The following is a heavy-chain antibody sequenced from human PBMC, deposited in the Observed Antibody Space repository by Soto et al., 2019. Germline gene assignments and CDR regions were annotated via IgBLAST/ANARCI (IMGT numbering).Heavy chain of an antibody. V-gene: IGHV3-23*01. CDR1: GFNFRSYA. CDR2: ISGSGGTS. CDR3: AKGRGSSWTIDY. J-gene: IGHJ4*01. Sequence: VELSESGGGLVQPGGSLRLSCAASGFNFRSYAMSSVRRAPGKGLEWVSAISGSGGTSYFADSVRGRFTISRDNSKNTLYLQLSSLRVEDTAEYFCAKGRGSSWTIDYWGHGTLVTVSS. D-gene: IGHD6-13*01.